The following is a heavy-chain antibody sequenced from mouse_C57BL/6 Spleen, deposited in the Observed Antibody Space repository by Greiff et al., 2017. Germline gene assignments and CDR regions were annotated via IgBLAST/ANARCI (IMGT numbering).Heavy chain of an antibody. CDR2: IHPSDSDT. V-gene: IGHV1-74*01. CDR3: AIGYAFYAMDY. CDR1: GYTFTSCW. D-gene: IGHD2-10*02. Sequence: QVHVKQPGAELVKPGASVKVSCKASGYTFTSCWMHWVKQRPGQGLEWIGRIHPSDSDTNYNQKFKGKATLTVDKSSSTAYMQLSSLTSEDSAVYYCAIGYAFYAMDYWGQGTSVTVSS. J-gene: IGHJ4*01.